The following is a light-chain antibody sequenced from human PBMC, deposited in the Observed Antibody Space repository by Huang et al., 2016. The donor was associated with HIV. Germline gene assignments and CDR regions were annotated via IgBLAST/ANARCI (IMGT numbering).Light chain of an antibody. Sequence: EIVMTQSPATLSVPPGERATLSCRASQSVSSNLAWYQQKPGQAPRLLIYGASNRATGIPARFSGSGSGTDFTRTISSLQSEDFAVYYCQQYNNWPPYTFGQGTKLEIK. J-gene: IGKJ2*01. CDR1: QSVSSN. V-gene: IGKV3-15*01. CDR3: QQYNNWPPYT. CDR2: GAS.